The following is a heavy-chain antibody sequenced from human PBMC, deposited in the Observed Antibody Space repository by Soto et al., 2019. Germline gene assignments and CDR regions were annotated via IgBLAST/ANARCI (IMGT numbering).Heavy chain of an antibody. CDR1: GGAINSGCYS. CDR2: SYHRGDT. V-gene: IGHV4-30-2*01. Sequence: PSETLSLTGAFSGGAINSGCYSWNWIRQPPGKGLEWIGHSYHRGDTYYNPSLKSRVTISVDRSKNQFSLNLNSMTGADTAVYFCASARTVGVEFWFDPWGQGTLVNVSS. CDR3: ASARTVGVEFWFDP. J-gene: IGHJ5*02. D-gene: IGHD4-4*01.